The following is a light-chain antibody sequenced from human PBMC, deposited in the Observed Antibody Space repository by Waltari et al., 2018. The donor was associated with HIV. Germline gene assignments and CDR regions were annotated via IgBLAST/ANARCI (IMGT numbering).Light chain of an antibody. CDR2: GNN. CDR1: TSNIGAGYD. CDR3: QSYDSSLSVNWV. V-gene: IGLV1-40*01. J-gene: IGLJ3*02. Sequence: QSVLTQPPSVSGAPGQRVTISCTGITSNIGAGYDVHWYQHLPGTAPKILSYGNNNRPSGFPDRSSGSRSGTLSSLAITGLQAEDEAVYSCQSYDSSLSVNWVFGGGTKLTVL.